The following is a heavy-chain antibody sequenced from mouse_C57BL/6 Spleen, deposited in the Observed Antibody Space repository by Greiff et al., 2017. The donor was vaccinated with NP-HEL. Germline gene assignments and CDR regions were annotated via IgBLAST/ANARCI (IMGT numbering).Heavy chain of an antibody. D-gene: IGHD2-1*01. J-gene: IGHJ3*01. CDR3: ARHETLLTYGNLAWFAY. Sequence: QVQLQQSGAELVKPGASVKLSCKASGYTFTEYTIHWVKQRSGQGLEWIGWFYPGSGSIKYNEKFKDKATLTADKSSSTVYMELSRLTSEDSAVYFCARHETLLTYGNLAWFAYWGQGTLVTVSA. V-gene: IGHV1-62-2*01. CDR1: GYTFTEYT. CDR2: FYPGSGSI.